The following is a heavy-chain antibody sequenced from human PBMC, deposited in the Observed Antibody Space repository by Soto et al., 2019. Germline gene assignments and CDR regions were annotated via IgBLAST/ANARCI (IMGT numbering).Heavy chain of an antibody. CDR3: AKDQTRRPLNYYYYYGMDV. CDR2: ISYDGSNK. CDR1: GFTFSSYG. Sequence: GGSLRLSCAASGFTFSSYGMHWVRQAPGKGLEWVAVISYDGSNKYYADSVKGRFTISRDNSKNTLYLQMNSLRAEDTAVYYCAKDQTRRPLNYYYYYGMDVWGQGTTVTVSS. J-gene: IGHJ6*02. V-gene: IGHV3-30*18.